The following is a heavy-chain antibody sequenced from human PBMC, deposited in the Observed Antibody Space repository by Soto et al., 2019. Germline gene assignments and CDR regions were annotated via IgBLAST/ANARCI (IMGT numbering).Heavy chain of an antibody. CDR3: ARGLGLGGFDYYYYMDV. CDR1: GYTFTSYD. D-gene: IGHD3-16*01. V-gene: IGHV1-8*01. CDR2: MNPNSGNT. Sequence: ASVKVSCKASGYTFTSYDINWVRQATGQGLEWMGWMNPNSGNTGYAQKFQGRVTMTRNTSISTAYMELSSLRSEDTAVYYCARGLGLGGFDYYYYMDVWGKGTTVTVSS. J-gene: IGHJ6*03.